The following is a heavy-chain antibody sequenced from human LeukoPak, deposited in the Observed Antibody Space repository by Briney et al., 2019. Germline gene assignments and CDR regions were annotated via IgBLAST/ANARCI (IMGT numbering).Heavy chain of an antibody. CDR3: ARESWRHLDY. CDR1: GFTFSSCW. J-gene: IGHJ4*02. V-gene: IGHV3-7*01. D-gene: IGHD6-13*01. Sequence: GGSLRLSCAASGFTFSSCWMSWVRQAPGKGLEWVANIKQDGSEKYYVDSVKGRFTISRDNAKNSLYLQMNSLRAEDTAVYYCARESWRHLDYWGQGTLVTVSS. CDR2: IKQDGSEK.